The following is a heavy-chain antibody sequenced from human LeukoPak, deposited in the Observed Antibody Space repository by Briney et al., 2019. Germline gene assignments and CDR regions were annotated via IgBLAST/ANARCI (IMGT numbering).Heavy chain of an antibody. J-gene: IGHJ4*02. CDR3: ATTSRDVLDYFFAH. D-gene: IGHD6-6*01. V-gene: IGHV3-48*03. Sequence: PGGSLRLSCEASGITFNLYEMNWVRQAPGKGLEWVAHISRAGDTIFYTDSVKGRFSISRDNAKNSLSLRMNNLRAEDTALYYCATTSRDVLDYFFAHWGQGTLVTVSS. CDR1: GITFNLYE. CDR2: ISRAGDTI.